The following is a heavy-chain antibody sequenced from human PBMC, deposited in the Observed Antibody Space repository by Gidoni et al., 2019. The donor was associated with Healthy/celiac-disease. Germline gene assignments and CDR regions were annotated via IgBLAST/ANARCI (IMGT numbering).Heavy chain of an antibody. CDR2: IYYSGST. D-gene: IGHD6-25*01. V-gene: IGHV4-59*08. J-gene: IGHJ4*02. CDR1: GGSISSSY. Sequence: QVQLQASGPGLVQPSETLSLTCTVSGGSISSSYWSWLRQPPGKGLEWIGYIYYSGSTNYTPSLKSRVTISVDTSKNQFSLKLSSVTAADTAVYYCARLGIAAWDWGQGTLVTVSS. CDR3: ARLGIAAWD.